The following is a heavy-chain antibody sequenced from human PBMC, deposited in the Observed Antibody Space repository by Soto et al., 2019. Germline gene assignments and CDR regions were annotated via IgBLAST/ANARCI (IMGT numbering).Heavy chain of an antibody. CDR2: IYYSGST. Sequence: PSETLSLTCTVSGGSISSGSYCWSWIRQHPGKGLEWIGYIYYSGSTYYNPSLKSRVNISVDTSKNQFSLKLSSVTAADTAVYYCAREEAAHIERWLDPWGQGTMVTVYS. CDR3: AREEAAHIERWLDP. V-gene: IGHV4-31*03. D-gene: IGHD2-21*01. J-gene: IGHJ5*02. CDR1: GGSISSGSYC.